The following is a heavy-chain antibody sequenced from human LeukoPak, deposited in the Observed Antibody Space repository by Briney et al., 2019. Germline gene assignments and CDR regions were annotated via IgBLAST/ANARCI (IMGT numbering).Heavy chain of an antibody. D-gene: IGHD6-19*01. J-gene: IGHJ4*02. CDR2: IKQDGSDR. V-gene: IGHV3-7*03. CDR3: VRNLAVAGTCFDS. Sequence: GGSLRLSCAASGFTFRNYWMSWVRQAPGTGLEWVANIKQDGSDRNYVTSVRGRFTIYRDNAESSLYLQMNSLRVEDTAVYYCVRNLAVAGTCFDSWGQGTLVTVSS. CDR1: GFTFRNYW.